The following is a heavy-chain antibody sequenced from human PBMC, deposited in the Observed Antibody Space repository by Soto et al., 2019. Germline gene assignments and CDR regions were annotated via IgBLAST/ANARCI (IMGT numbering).Heavy chain of an antibody. D-gene: IGHD3-10*01. CDR1: GVTFSSYG. Sequence: GGSLRLYCAASGVTFSSYGMHWVRLAPGKGLEWVAVIWYDGSNKYYADSVKGRFTISRDNSKNTLYLQMNSLRAEDTAVYYCARGSMRYYYGSGSYLHYWGQGTLVTVSS. V-gene: IGHV3-33*01. CDR2: IWYDGSNK. J-gene: IGHJ4*02. CDR3: ARGSMRYYYGSGSYLHY.